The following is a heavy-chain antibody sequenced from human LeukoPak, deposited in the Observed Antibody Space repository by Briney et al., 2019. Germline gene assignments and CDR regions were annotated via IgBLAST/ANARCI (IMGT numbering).Heavy chain of an antibody. CDR1: GGSFSGYY. V-gene: IGHV4-34*01. J-gene: IGHJ5*02. Sequence: PSETLSLTCAVYGGSFSGYYWSWIRQPPGKGLEWIGEINHSGSTNYNPSLKSRVTISVDTSKNQFSLKLSSVTAADTAVYYCARELEYFDWLLGFNWFDPWGQGTLVTVSS. D-gene: IGHD3-9*01. CDR2: INHSGST. CDR3: ARELEYFDWLLGFNWFDP.